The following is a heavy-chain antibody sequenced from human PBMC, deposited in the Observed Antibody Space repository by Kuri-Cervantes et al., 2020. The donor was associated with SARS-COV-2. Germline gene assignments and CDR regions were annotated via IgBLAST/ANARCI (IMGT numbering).Heavy chain of an antibody. CDR2: MYDSGSP. D-gene: IGHD6-19*01. Sequence: SETLSLTCAVSGYSSSVGYYWAWIRQSPGKGLEWIGTMYDSGSPYYNPSLESRVTISDISPDTSKKHFSLRLNSVTAADTALYFCARLGSGWSQDYWGQGTLVTVSS. J-gene: IGHJ4*02. CDR1: GYSSSVGYY. V-gene: IGHV4-38-2*01. CDR3: ARLGSGWSQDY.